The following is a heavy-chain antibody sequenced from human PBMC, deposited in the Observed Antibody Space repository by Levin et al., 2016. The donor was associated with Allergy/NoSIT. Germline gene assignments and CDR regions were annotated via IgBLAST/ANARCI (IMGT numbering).Heavy chain of an antibody. CDR1: GFPFSNYA. Sequence: GESLKISCAASGFPFSNYAMTWVRQAPGKGPEWVSAISGIGISTYYADSVKGRFTISRDNSKNTLSLQMNSLRADDTAVYYCAKDKVSGKYYDSSGYYLDYWGQGIMVTVSS. D-gene: IGHD3-22*01. CDR2: ISGIGIST. CDR3: AKDKVSGKYYDSSGYYLDY. V-gene: IGHV3-23*01. J-gene: IGHJ4*02.